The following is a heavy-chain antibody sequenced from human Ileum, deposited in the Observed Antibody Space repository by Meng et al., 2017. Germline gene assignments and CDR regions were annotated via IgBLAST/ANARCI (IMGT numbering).Heavy chain of an antibody. D-gene: IGHD6-19*01. CDR3: AREKGSSGRAGWFDP. J-gene: IGHJ5*02. CDR2: ISPDGSQT. V-gene: IGHV3-30*11. CDR1: GVSLSSSP. Sequence: QVLWVESGGGLVQPGRSLGLSCAASGVSLSSSPMHWVRQFPGKGLEWVAVISPDGSQTRYVDSVKGRFTISRDNSKNTLFLQMNNLKTEDTAEYYCAREKGSSGRAGWFDPWGQGTLVTVSS.